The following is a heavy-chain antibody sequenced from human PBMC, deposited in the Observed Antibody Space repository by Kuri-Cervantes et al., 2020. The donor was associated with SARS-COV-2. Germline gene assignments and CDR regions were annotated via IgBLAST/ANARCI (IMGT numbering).Heavy chain of an antibody. J-gene: IGHJ6*02. V-gene: IGHV4-59*12. D-gene: IGHD3-3*01. CDR3: ATKSYFDFWSGLSWGFGMDV. Sequence: SETLSLTCTVSGGSISSYYWSWIRQPPGKGLEWIGYIHYSGSTNYNPSLKSRVTISVDKSKNQFSLTLRSVTAADTAVYHCATKSYFDFWSGLSWGFGMDVWGQGTTVTVSS. CDR1: GGSISSYY. CDR2: IHYSGST.